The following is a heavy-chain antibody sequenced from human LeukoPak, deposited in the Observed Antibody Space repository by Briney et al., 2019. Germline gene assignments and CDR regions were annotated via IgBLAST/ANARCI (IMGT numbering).Heavy chain of an antibody. Sequence: PSETLSLTCTVSGGSISSYYWSWIRQPPGKGLEWIGYIYYSGSTNYNPSLKSRVTISIDTSKNQFSLQLSSVTAADTAVYYCARGADSGSYYNWFDPWGQGTLVTVSS. CDR3: ARGADSGSYYNWFDP. CDR1: GGSISSYY. D-gene: IGHD1-26*01. CDR2: IYYSGST. J-gene: IGHJ5*02. V-gene: IGHV4-59*12.